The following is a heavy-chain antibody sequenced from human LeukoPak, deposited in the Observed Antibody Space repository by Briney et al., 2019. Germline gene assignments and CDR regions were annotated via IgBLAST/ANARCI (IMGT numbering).Heavy chain of an antibody. CDR3: ARNGGGGSGSYYND. CDR1: GYTFTGYY. D-gene: IGHD3-10*01. CDR2: INPNSGGT. J-gene: IGHJ4*02. V-gene: IGHV1-2*02. Sequence: ASVKVSCKASGYTFTGYYMHWVRQAPGQGLEWMGWINPNSGGTNYAQKFQSRVTMARDTSISTAYMELSRLRSDDTAVYYCARNGGGGSGSYYNDWGQGTLVTVSS.